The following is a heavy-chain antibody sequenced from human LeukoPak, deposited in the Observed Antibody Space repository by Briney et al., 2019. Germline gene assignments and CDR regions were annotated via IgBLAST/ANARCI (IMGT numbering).Heavy chain of an antibody. CDR3: ARAPIVATFFDY. J-gene: IGHJ4*02. Sequence: NPSETLSLTCTVSGGSISSGDYYWSWIRQPPGKGLEWIGYIYYSGSTYYNPSLKSRVTISVDTSKNQFSLKLSSVTAADTAVYYCARAPIVATFFDYWGQGTLVTVSS. CDR1: GGSISSGDYY. D-gene: IGHD5-12*01. CDR2: IYYSGST. V-gene: IGHV4-30-4*01.